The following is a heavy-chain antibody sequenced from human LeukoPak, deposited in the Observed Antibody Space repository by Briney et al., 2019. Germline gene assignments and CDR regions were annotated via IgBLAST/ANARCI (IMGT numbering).Heavy chain of an antibody. D-gene: IGHD3-22*01. J-gene: IGHJ3*02. CDR3: ASSPDDSSGDAFDI. Sequence: ASVKVSCKASGYTFTSYGISWVRQAPGQGLEWMGWISAYNGNTNYAQKLQGRVTMTTDTSTSTAYMELRSLRSDDTAVYYCASSPDDSSGDAFDIWGQGTMVTVSS. CDR1: GYTFTSYG. CDR2: ISAYNGNT. V-gene: IGHV1-18*01.